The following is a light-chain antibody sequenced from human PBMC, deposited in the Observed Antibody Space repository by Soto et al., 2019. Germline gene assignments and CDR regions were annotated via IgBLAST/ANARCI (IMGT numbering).Light chain of an antibody. V-gene: IGLV1-47*01. Sequence: QSVLTQPPSASGTPGQRVTISCSGSSYNIGSNYVYWYQQLPGTAPKLLIYRNNQRPSGVPDRFSGSKSGTSASLAISGLRSEDEADYYCAAWDDSLSDVVFGGGTKLTVL. CDR3: AAWDDSLSDVV. CDR1: SYNIGSNY. CDR2: RNN. J-gene: IGLJ2*01.